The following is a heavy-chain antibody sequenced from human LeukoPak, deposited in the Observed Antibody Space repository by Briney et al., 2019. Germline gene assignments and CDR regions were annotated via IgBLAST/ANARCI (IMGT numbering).Heavy chain of an antibody. CDR3: ASCSGGSCYSSPFDY. CDR1: GYTFTGYY. J-gene: IGHJ4*02. Sequence: GTSVKVSCKASGYTFTGYYVHWVRQAPGQGLEWMGWINPNSAGTNYSQKFHGRVTMTRDTYISTAYMELSRLRSDDTAVYYCASCSGGSCYSSPFDYWGQGTLVTVS. D-gene: IGHD2-15*01. V-gene: IGHV1-2*02. CDR2: INPNSAGT.